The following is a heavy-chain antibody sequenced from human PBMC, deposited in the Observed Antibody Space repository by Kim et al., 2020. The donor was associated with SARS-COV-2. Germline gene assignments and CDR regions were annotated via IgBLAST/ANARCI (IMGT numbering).Heavy chain of an antibody. D-gene: IGHD3-16*02. J-gene: IGHJ4*02. Sequence: YTSGRTNYSPSLQSRVTMSVDMSKNQFSLKLSSVTAADTAVYYCARALGHWGQGTLVTVSS. CDR3: ARALGH. V-gene: IGHV4-4*07. CDR2: YTSGRT.